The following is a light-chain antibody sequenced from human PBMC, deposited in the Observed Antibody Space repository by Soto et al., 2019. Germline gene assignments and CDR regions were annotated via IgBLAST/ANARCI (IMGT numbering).Light chain of an antibody. CDR1: ESVRTS. CDR2: GAS. V-gene: IGKV3-11*01. J-gene: IGKJ5*01. CDR3: QQHNNWPT. Sequence: ETVLTQSPGTLSLSPGERATLSCRASESVRTSLAWYQQKPGQAPSLLIYGASKRATGIPARFSGSGSGTDFTLTISSLEPEYFAVYFCQQHNNWPTFGQGTRLEI.